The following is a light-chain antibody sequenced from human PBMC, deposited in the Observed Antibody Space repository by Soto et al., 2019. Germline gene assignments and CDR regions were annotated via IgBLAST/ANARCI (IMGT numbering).Light chain of an antibody. CDR2: TAS. V-gene: IGKV3-20*01. J-gene: IGKJ1*01. CDR3: QQYAGATLT. Sequence: IVLTQSPGTLSLSPGERGTLACRASQDIXTLYLAWFKQKSGQPPRLRXYTASRRATGSPDRFTGSGSGTDFTLTINRVEPEDFAAYFCQQYAGATLTFGQGTKVDIK. CDR1: QDIXTLY.